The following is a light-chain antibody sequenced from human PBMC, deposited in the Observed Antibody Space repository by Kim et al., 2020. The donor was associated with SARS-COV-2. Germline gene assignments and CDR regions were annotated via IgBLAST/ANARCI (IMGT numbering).Light chain of an antibody. CDR1: KLGDKY. J-gene: IGLJ3*02. Sequence: SYELTQPPSVSVSPGQTASITCSGDKLGDKYARWYQQKPGQSPVLVIYQDSKRPSGIPERFSGSNSGNTATLTISGTQAMDEADYYCQAWDSSTAVFGGGTQLTVL. V-gene: IGLV3-1*01. CDR2: QDS. CDR3: QAWDSSTAV.